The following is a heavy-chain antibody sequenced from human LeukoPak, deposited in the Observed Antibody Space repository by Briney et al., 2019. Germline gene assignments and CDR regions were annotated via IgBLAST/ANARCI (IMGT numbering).Heavy chain of an antibody. CDR2: FDPEDGET. V-gene: IGHV1-24*01. Sequence: ASVKVSCNVSGYTLTELSMHWVRQAPGKGLERMGGFDPEDGETIYAQKFQGRVTMTEDTSTDTAYVELSSLSSDDTAVYYCATGEIVGLTTDAFDIWGQGTMVTVSS. J-gene: IGHJ3*02. CDR3: ATGEIVGLTTDAFDI. D-gene: IGHD1-26*01. CDR1: GYTLTELS.